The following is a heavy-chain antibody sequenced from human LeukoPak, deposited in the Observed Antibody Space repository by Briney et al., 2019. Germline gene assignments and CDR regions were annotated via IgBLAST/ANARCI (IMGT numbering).Heavy chain of an antibody. D-gene: IGHD3-3*01. CDR2: ISSSSSTI. CDR3: AKDELDFWSGYGYFDY. V-gene: IGHV3-48*01. J-gene: IGHJ4*02. CDR1: GFTFSSYS. Sequence: GGSLRLSCAASGFTFSSYSMNWVRQAPGKGLEWVSYISSSSSTIYYADSVKGRFTISRDNSKNTLYLQMNSLRAEDTAVYYCAKDELDFWSGYGYFDYWGQGTLVTVSS.